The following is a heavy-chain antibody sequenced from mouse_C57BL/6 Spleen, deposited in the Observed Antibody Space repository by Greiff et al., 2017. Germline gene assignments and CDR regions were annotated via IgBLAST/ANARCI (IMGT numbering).Heavy chain of an antibody. CDR3: ARQGALITTVVDAMDY. Sequence: EVQLVESGGDLVKPGGSLKLSCAASGFTFSSYGMSWVRQTPDKRLEWVATISSGGSYTYYPDSVKGRFTISRDNAKNTLYLQMSSLKSEDTAMYYCARQGALITTVVDAMDYWGQGTSVTVSS. J-gene: IGHJ4*01. CDR1: GFTFSSYG. D-gene: IGHD1-1*01. V-gene: IGHV5-6*01. CDR2: ISSGGSYT.